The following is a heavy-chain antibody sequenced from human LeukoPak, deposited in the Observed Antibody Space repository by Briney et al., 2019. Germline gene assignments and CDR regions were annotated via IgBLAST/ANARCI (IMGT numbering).Heavy chain of an antibody. Sequence: GGSLRLSCAASGFTFSSYGMHWVRQAPGKGLEWVAFIRYDGSNKYYADSVKGRFTISRDNSKNTLYLQMGSLRAEDMAVYYCTRRFDYWGQGTLVTVSS. CDR3: TRRFDY. V-gene: IGHV3-30*02. CDR1: GFTFSSYG. J-gene: IGHJ4*02. CDR2: IRYDGSNK.